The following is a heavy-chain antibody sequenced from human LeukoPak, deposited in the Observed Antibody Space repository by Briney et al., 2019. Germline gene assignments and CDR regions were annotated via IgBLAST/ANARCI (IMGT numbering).Heavy chain of an antibody. D-gene: IGHD4-17*01. J-gene: IGHJ3*02. V-gene: IGHV5-51*01. CDR2: IFPADSDT. CDR3: ATSYGDDAFDI. Sequence: GESLKISCKGSGYYFTNFWIGWVRQMPGKGLEWMGVIFPADSDTRYNPSFQGQVTISADKSINTAYLQWSSLKASDTAMYYCATSYGDDAFDIWGQGTMVTVSS. CDR1: GYYFTNFW.